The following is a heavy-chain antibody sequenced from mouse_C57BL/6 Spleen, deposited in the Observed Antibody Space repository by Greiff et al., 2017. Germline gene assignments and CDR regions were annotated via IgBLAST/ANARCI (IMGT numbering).Heavy chain of an antibody. CDR2: ISYDGSN. CDR3: ARDDTDYDYFDY. D-gene: IGHD2-4*01. J-gene: IGHJ2*01. V-gene: IGHV3-6*01. CDR1: GYSITSGYY. Sequence: VQLKESGPGLVKPSQSLSLTCSVTGYSITSGYYWNWIRQFPGNKLEWMGYISYDGSNNYNPSLKNRISITRDTSKNQFFLKLNSVTTEDTATYYCARDDTDYDYFDYRGQGTTRTVSS.